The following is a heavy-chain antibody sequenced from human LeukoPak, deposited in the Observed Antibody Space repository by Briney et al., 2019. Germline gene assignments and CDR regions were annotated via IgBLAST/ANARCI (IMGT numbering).Heavy chain of an antibody. CDR1: GGSISSYY. J-gene: IGHJ3*02. Sequence: PSETLSLTCTVSGGSISSYYWSWIRQPPGKGLEWIGYIYYSGSTNYNPSLKSRVTISVDTSKNQFSLKLSSVTAADTAVYYCARQARTRGAFDIWGQGTMVTVSS. V-gene: IGHV4-59*08. D-gene: IGHD1-26*01. CDR2: IYYSGST. CDR3: ARQARTRGAFDI.